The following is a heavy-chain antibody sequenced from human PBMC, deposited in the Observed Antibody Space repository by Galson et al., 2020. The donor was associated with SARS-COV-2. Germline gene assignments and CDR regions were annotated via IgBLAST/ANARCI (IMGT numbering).Heavy chain of an antibody. CDR3: AKAGHCSSTGCYVAYFYYYMDV. CDR1: GFTFSNHG. J-gene: IGHJ6*03. D-gene: IGHD2-2*01. Sequence: GGSLSLSCVVSGFTFSNHGMHWVRQAPGKGLEWVAVISNDGDNQYYADSVKGRISISRDNSKNTLYLQMNSLRPEDTAVYYCAKAGHCSSTGCYVAYFYYYMDVWGRGTTVTVSS. V-gene: IGHV3-30*18. CDR2: ISNDGDNQ.